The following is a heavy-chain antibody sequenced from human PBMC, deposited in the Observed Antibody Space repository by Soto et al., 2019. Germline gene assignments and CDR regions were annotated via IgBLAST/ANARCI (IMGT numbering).Heavy chain of an antibody. CDR1: GFTVSSNY. J-gene: IGHJ6*02. CDR2: IYSGGST. V-gene: IGHV3-66*01. Sequence: EVQLVESGGGLVQPGGSLRLSCAASGFTVSSNYMIWVLQAPGKGLEWVSVIYSGGSTYYADAVKGRFTISRDNSKNTLYLQVNSLRAEDTAVYYCARDMVRGMDVWGQGTTVTVSS. D-gene: IGHD3-10*01. CDR3: ARDMVRGMDV.